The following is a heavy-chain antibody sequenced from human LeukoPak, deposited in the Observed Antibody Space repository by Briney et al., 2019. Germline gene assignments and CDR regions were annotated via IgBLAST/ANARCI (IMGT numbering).Heavy chain of an antibody. CDR3: ARRADYYDSGGYGW. CDR2: IYYSGTT. Sequence: SETLSLTCTVSGGSISSSSYYWGWIRQPPGKGLEWIGSIYYSGTTYYNPSLKSRLTISVDTSKNQFSLKLSSVTAADTAVYYCARRADYYDSGGYGWWGQGTPVTVSS. J-gene: IGHJ4*02. V-gene: IGHV4-39*01. D-gene: IGHD3-22*01. CDR1: GGSISSSSYY.